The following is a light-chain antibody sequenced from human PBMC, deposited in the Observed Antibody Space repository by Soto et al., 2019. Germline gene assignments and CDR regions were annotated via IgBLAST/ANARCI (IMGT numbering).Light chain of an antibody. CDR1: QSISSK. CDR3: QQYNNWPRT. CDR2: GAS. J-gene: IGKJ1*01. Sequence: EIVMTQSPATLSVSPGQRATLSCRASQSISSKLAWYQQKPGQAPRLLIYGASTRATGIPARFGGSGSGTEFTLTISSLQSEDFAVYYCQQYNNWPRTFGQGTKVEIK. V-gene: IGKV3-15*01.